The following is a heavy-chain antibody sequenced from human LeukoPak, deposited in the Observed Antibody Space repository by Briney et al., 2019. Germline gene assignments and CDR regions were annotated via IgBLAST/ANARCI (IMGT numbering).Heavy chain of an antibody. J-gene: IGHJ4*02. CDR1: GFTFSSYS. Sequence: GGSLRLSCAASGFTFSSYSMNWVRQAPGKGLEWVSSISSSSSYICYADSVKGRFTISRDNAKNSLYLQMNSLRAEDTAVYYCAREYYYDSSGYFPGYWGQGTLVTVSS. CDR2: ISSSSSYI. V-gene: IGHV3-21*01. CDR3: AREYYYDSSGYFPGY. D-gene: IGHD3-22*01.